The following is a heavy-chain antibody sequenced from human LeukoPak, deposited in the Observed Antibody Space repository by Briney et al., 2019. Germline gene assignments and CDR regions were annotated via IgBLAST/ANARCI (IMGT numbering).Heavy chain of an antibody. J-gene: IGHJ4*02. CDR2: IIGSVSTT. D-gene: IGHD3-10*01. V-gene: IGHV3-23*01. CDR3: ANTVVRAREIH. Sequence: GGSLRLSCAASGFTFSSYAMRWVRQAPGKGLEWGSVIIGSVSTTVYAYSVKGRFAISKDNSKNTLYLQMSSLRAEDTAVYYCANTVVRAREIHWGQGTLVTVSS. CDR1: GFTFSSYA.